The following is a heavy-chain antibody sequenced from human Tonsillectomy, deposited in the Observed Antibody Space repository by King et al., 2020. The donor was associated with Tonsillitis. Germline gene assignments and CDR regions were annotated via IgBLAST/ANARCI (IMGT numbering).Heavy chain of an antibody. V-gene: IGHV4-59*01. CDR1: GGPFSSYY. J-gene: IGHJ6*03. Sequence: VQLQESGPGLVKPSETLSLTCTVSGGPFSSYYLIWIRQPPGKGLEWIGNIYYSGSTNYNPSLKSLVTRSVDTSKNQFALKLSSVTAADTAVYYCARAERAYYYYMDVWGKGTTVTVSS. D-gene: IGHD1-1*01. CDR2: IYYSGST. CDR3: ARAERAYYYYMDV.